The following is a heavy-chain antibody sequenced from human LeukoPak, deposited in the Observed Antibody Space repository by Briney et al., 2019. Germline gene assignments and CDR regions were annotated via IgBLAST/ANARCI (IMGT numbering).Heavy chain of an antibody. Sequence: GASVKVSCKASGGTFGSYAISWVRQAPGQGLEWMGGIIPIFGTANYAQKFQGRVTITADKSTSTAYMELSSLRSEDTAVYYCASHKCSGGSCYYWGYYYYMDVWGKGTTVTVSS. D-gene: IGHD2-15*01. J-gene: IGHJ6*03. CDR3: ASHKCSGGSCYYWGYYYYMDV. V-gene: IGHV1-69*06. CDR2: IIPIFGTA. CDR1: GGTFGSYA.